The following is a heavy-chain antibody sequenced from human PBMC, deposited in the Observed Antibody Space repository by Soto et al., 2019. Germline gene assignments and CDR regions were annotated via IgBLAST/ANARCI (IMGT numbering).Heavy chain of an antibody. CDR2: INHSGST. J-gene: IGHJ4*02. Sequence: SETLSLTCAVYGGSFSGYYWSWIRQPPGKGLGWIGAINHSGSTSYNPSLKSRVTISVDTSKNQFSLKLCSVTAADTAVYYCARGKLSDYVWGSYRYHFDYWGQGTVVTVSS. CDR1: GGSFSGYY. D-gene: IGHD3-16*02. V-gene: IGHV4-34*01. CDR3: ARGKLSDYVWGSYRYHFDY.